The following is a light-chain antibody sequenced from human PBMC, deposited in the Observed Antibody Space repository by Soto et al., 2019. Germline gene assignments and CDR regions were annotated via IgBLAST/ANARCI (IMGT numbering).Light chain of an antibody. CDR3: QQSYTVPLT. V-gene: IGKV1-5*03. J-gene: IGKJ4*01. Sequence: IQMTQSPSTLSGSVGDRVTITCQASQTISSWLAWYQQEPGKAPKLLIYKASTLKSGVPSRFSGSGSGTDCTLTISGLQPEDAATYYCQQSYTVPLTLGGGTKVDIK. CDR2: KAS. CDR1: QTISSW.